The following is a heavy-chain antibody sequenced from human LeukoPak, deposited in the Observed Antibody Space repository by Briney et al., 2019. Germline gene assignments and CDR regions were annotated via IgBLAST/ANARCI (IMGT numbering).Heavy chain of an antibody. CDR1: GYXFTSYY. J-gene: IGHJ4*02. D-gene: IGHD1-1*01. V-gene: IGHV1-46*01. Sequence: GASVKVSCKASGYXFTSYYIDWVRQAPGQGLEWMGVINPSGGSTRYAQKFQGRVTMTGDPSTRTVYMELSSLTSDDTAVYYCARGTTDDYWGQGTPVTVSS. CDR3: ARGTTDDY. CDR2: INPSGGST.